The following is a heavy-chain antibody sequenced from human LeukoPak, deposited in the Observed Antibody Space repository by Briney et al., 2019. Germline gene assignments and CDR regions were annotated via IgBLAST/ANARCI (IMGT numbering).Heavy chain of an antibody. CDR1: GYTFTIYG. Sequence: ASVKVSCKASGYTFTIYGISWVRQAPGQGLEWMGWISAYNGNTNYAQKLQGRVTMTTDTSTSTAYMELRSLRSDDTAVYYCARDVTYYDFWSGYYSDYWGQGTLVTVSS. CDR2: ISAYNGNT. J-gene: IGHJ4*02. V-gene: IGHV1-18*01. CDR3: ARDVTYYDFWSGYYSDY. D-gene: IGHD3-3*01.